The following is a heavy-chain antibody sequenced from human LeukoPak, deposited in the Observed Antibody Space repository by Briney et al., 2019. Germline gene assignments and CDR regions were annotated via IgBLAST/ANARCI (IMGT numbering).Heavy chain of an antibody. V-gene: IGHV1-2*02. CDR1: GYTFIDYY. J-gene: IGHJ1*01. Sequence: GASVKVSFKSSGYTFIDYYMHWVRQAPGQGLEWMGWINPNSGGTNYAQNFQGRGTLTRDTSISTAYMELSSLRSDDTPVYYCARDITLLVVVINEVLQHWGQGTLVTVSS. CDR3: ARDITLLVVVINEVLQH. CDR2: INPNSGGT. D-gene: IGHD3-22*01.